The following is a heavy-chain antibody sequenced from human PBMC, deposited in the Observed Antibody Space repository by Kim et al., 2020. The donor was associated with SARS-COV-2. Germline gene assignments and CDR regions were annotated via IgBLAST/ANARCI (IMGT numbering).Heavy chain of an antibody. Sequence: GGSLRLSCAASGFTFSSYAMHWVRQAPGKGLEWVAVISYDGSNKYYADSVKGRFTISRDNSKNTLYMQMNSLRTEDTAVYYCAREWGPYSSSWYGGYWG. CDR1: GFTFSSYA. CDR3: AREWGPYSSSWYGGY. D-gene: IGHD6-13*01. V-gene: IGHV3-30*04. CDR2: ISYDGSNK. J-gene: IGHJ4*01.